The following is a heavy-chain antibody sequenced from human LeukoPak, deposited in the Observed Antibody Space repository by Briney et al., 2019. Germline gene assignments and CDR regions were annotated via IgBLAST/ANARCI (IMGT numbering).Heavy chain of an antibody. D-gene: IGHD3-10*01. J-gene: IGHJ4*02. CDR2: IRYDGSNK. CDR3: AKDPDYYGSGSYVDY. V-gene: IGHV3-30*02. Sequence: PGGSLRLSCAASGFTFSSYGMHWVRQAPGKGLEWVAFIRYDGSNKYYADSEKGRFTISRDNSKNTLYLQMNSLRAEDTAVYYCAKDPDYYGSGSYVDYWGQGTLVTVSS. CDR1: GFTFSSYG.